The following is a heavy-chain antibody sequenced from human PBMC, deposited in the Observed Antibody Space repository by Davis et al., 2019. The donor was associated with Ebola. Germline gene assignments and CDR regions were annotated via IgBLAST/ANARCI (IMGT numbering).Heavy chain of an antibody. CDR2: INSDGSST. CDR3: ARGLGRWLVNPLSYYYYGMDV. J-gene: IGHJ6*02. D-gene: IGHD6-19*01. V-gene: IGHV3-74*01. Sequence: PGGSLRLSCAASGFTFSSYWMHWVRQVPGKGLVWVSRINSDGSSTSYADSVKGRFTISRDNSKNTLYLQMNSLRAEDTAVYYCARGLGRWLVNPLSYYYYGMDVWGQGTTVTVSS. CDR1: GFTFSSYW.